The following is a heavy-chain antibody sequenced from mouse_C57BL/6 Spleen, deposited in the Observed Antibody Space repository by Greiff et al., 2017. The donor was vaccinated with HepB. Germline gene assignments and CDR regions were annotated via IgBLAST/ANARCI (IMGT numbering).Heavy chain of an antibody. J-gene: IGHJ4*01. V-gene: IGHV1-69*01. Sequence: QVQLKQPGAELVMPGASVKLSCKASGYTFTSYWMHWVKQRPGQGLEWIGEIDPSDSYTNYNQKFKGKSTLTVDKSSSTAYMQLSSLTSEDSAVYYCARSRLGNYYYAMDYWGQGTSVTVSS. CDR3: ARSRLGNYYYAMDY. CDR2: IDPSDSYT. CDR1: GYTFTSYW. D-gene: IGHD4-1*01.